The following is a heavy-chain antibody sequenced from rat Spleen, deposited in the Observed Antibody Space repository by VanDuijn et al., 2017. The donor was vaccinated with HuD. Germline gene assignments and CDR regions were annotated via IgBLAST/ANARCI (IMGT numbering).Heavy chain of an antibody. CDR2: VTNTGDST. V-gene: IGHV5-20*01. CDR1: GFTLSDHY. D-gene: IGHD5-1*01. CDR3: TTDWELYY. J-gene: IGHJ2*01. Sequence: EVQLVESDGGLVQPGRSLKLSCAASGFTLSDHYMAWVRQTPTKGLEWVASVTNTGDSTYYPDSVKGRFTISRDNAKSALYLQMSSLRSEDTATYYCTTDWELYYWGQGVMVTVSS.